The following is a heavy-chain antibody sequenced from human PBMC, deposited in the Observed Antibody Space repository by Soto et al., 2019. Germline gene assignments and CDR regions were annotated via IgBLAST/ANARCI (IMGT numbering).Heavy chain of an antibody. Sequence: EVQLVESGGGVVRPGGSLRLSCAASGFTFDDYGMSWVRQAPGKGLEWVSGINWNGGSTGYADSVKGRFTISRDNAKNSLYLQMNSLRAEDTAFYHCAREGVLRYFDWLLPDYYYYYMDVWGKGTTVTVSS. V-gene: IGHV3-20*01. CDR1: GFTFDDYG. CDR2: INWNGGST. J-gene: IGHJ6*03. D-gene: IGHD3-9*01. CDR3: AREGVLRYFDWLLPDYYYYYMDV.